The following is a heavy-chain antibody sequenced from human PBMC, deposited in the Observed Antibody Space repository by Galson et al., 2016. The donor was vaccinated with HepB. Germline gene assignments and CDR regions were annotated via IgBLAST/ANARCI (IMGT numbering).Heavy chain of an antibody. CDR1: GDSISSSSYY. CDR3: EMRGDATNGESDY. D-gene: IGHD3-10*01. Sequence: SETLSLTCTFSGDSISSSSYYWGWVRQSPGKGLEWIGGSYYSGHSYYNPSLNSRVTISVDTSKSQFSLKLSSVTAADTAVYYCEMRGDATNGESDYWGQGTLVTVSS. CDR2: SYYSGHS. J-gene: IGHJ4*02. V-gene: IGHV4-39*07.